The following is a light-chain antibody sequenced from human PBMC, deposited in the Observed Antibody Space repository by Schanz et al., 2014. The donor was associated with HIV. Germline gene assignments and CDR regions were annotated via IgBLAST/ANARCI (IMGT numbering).Light chain of an antibody. CDR1: QSINNNY. CDR2: GAS. CDR3: QHYGSS. J-gene: IGKJ3*01. V-gene: IGKV3-20*01. Sequence: EIVLTQSPGTLSLSPGERATLSCRASQSINNNYLTWYQQTPGQAPRLLIYGASSRATGIPDRFSGSGSGTDFTLTISRLEPEDFAVYYCQHYGSSFGPGTKVDIK.